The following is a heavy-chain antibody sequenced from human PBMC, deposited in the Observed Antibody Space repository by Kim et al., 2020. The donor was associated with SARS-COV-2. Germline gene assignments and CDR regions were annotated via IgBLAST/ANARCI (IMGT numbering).Heavy chain of an antibody. V-gene: IGHV3-64*02. CDR2: ISSNGGST. J-gene: IGHJ6*02. Sequence: GGSLRLSCAASGFTFSSYAMHWVRQAPGKGLEYVSAISSNGGSTYYADSVKGRFTISRDNSKNTLYLQMGSLRAEDMAVYYCARAYCSGGSCYYPGMDVWGQGTTVTVSS. CDR3: ARAYCSGGSCYYPGMDV. CDR1: GFTFSSYA. D-gene: IGHD2-15*01.